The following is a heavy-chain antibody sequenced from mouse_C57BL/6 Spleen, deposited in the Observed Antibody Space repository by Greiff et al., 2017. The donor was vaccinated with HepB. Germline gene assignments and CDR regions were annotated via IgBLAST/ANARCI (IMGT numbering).Heavy chain of an antibody. D-gene: IGHD2-3*01. CDR3: ARHEDLHDGYYYFDY. CDR1: GYTFTEYT. CDR2: FYPGSGSI. V-gene: IGHV1-62-2*01. J-gene: IGHJ2*01. Sequence: QVQLKESGAELVKPGASVKLSCKASGYTFTEYTIHWVKQRSGQGLEWIGWFYPGSGSIKYNEKFKDKATLTADKSSSTVYMELSRLTSEDSAVYFCARHEDLHDGYYYFDYWGQGTTLTVAS.